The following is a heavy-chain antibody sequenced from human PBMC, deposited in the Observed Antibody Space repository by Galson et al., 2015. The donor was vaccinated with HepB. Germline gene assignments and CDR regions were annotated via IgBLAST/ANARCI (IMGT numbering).Heavy chain of an antibody. V-gene: IGHV3-30*04. CDR1: GFTFSSYA. CDR2: ISYDGSNK. CDR3: ARGTGLWFGEYQGFFDY. J-gene: IGHJ4*02. D-gene: IGHD3-10*01. Sequence: SLRLSCPASGFTFSSYAMHWVRQAPGKGLEWVAVISYDGSNKYYADSVKGRFTISRDNSKNTLYLQMNSLRAEDTAVYYCARGTGLWFGEYQGFFDYWGQGTLVTVSS.